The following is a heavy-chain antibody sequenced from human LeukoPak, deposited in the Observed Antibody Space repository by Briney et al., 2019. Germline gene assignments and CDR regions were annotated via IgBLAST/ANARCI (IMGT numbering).Heavy chain of an antibody. CDR3: ATDLDY. Sequence: ASVKVSCKASGYTFTGYALHWVRQAPGQGLEWMGWINTGSGNTKYSQRFQGRVTMTEDTSTDTAYMELSSLRSEDTAVYYCATDLDYWGQGTLVTVSS. D-gene: IGHD1-14*01. CDR1: GYTFTGYA. V-gene: IGHV1-3*04. J-gene: IGHJ4*02. CDR2: INTGSGNT.